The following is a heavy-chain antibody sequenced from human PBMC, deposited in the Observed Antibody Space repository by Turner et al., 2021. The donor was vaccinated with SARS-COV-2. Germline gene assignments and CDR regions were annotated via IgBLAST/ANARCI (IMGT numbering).Heavy chain of an antibody. Sequence: QVQLQQWGAGLLRSSETLSLTCGVQGGSFSAYYWTWIRQIPGKGLEGIGQIDKSGITNYNPSLQSRVTISRDTSKNPLSLNLTSVTAADTAVYYCARAALFAAPSGLDVWGPGATVIVSS. CDR3: ARAALFAAPSGLDV. CDR1: GGSFSAYY. V-gene: IGHV4-34*01. J-gene: IGHJ6*02. CDR2: IDKSGIT. D-gene: IGHD3-10*02.